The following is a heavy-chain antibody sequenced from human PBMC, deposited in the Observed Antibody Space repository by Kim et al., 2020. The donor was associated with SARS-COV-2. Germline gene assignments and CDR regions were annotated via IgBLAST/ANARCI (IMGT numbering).Heavy chain of an antibody. Sequence: GESLKISCKGSGYSFTSYWIGWVRQMPGKGLEWMGIIYPGDSDTRYSPSFQGQVTISADKSISTAYLQWSSLKASDTAMYYCARRCGYCGGDSYAFDIWGQGTMVTVSS. CDR2: IYPGDSDT. J-gene: IGHJ3*02. D-gene: IGHD2-21*02. CDR3: ARRCGYCGGDSYAFDI. CDR1: GYSFTSYW. V-gene: IGHV5-51*01.